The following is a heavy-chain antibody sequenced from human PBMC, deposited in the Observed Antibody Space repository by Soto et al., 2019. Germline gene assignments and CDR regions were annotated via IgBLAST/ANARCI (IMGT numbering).Heavy chain of an antibody. Sequence: SETLSLTCTVSGGSISSYYWSWIRQPPGKGLEWIGYIYYSGSTNYNPSLKSRVTISVDTSKNQFSLKLSSVTAADTAVYYCAREPRGSSYIDYWGQGTLVIVSS. V-gene: IGHV4-59*01. CDR2: IYYSGST. J-gene: IGHJ4*02. CDR1: GGSISSYY. D-gene: IGHD6-13*01. CDR3: AREPRGSSYIDY.